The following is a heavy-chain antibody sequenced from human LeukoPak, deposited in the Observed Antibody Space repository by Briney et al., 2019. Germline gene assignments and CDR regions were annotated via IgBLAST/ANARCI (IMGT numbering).Heavy chain of an antibody. J-gene: IGHJ3*02. CDR2: ISTTSVYT. D-gene: IGHD3-16*01. CDR1: GFTFNAYI. CDR3: ARDFSTRIDDYLWGSPPPRDGFDI. Sequence: PGGSLRLSCAASGFTFNAYIMNWVRQAQGKGLDWISSISTTSVYTYYADSVKGRFTISRDNAKNSLYLQINSLRADDTAVYYCARDFSTRIDDYLWGSPPPRDGFDIWGQGTLVTVSS. V-gene: IGHV3-21*01.